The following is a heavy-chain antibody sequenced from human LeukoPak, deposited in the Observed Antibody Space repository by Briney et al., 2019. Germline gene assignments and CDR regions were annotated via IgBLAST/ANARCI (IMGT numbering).Heavy chain of an antibody. CDR3: ARDPWGSKCHFDY. J-gene: IGHJ4*02. D-gene: IGHD3-16*01. CDR2: INPSSGGT. CDR1: GYTFTGYY. V-gene: IGHV1-2*06. Sequence: GASVKVSCKASGYTFTGYYMHWVRQAPGQGVEWMGRINPSSGGTNYAQKFQGRVTMTRDTSISTAYMELSRLRSDDTAVYYCARDPWGSKCHFDYWGQGTLVTVSS.